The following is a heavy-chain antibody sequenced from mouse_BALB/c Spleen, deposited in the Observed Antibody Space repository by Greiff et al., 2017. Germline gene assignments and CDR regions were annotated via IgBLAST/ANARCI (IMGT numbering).Heavy chain of an antibody. Sequence: EVQRVESGGGLVQPGGSRKLSCAASGFTFSSFGMHWVRQAPEKGLEWVAYISSGSSTIYYADTVKGRFTISRDNPKNTLFLQMTSLRSEDTAMYYCARSRDGNYWFAYWGQGTLVTVSA. CDR3: ARSRDGNYWFAY. V-gene: IGHV5-17*02. J-gene: IGHJ3*01. CDR1: GFTFSSFG. CDR2: ISSGSSTI. D-gene: IGHD2-1*01.